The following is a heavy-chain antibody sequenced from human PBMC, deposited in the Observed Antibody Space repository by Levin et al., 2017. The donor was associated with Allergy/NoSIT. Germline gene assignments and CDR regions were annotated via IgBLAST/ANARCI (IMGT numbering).Heavy chain of an antibody. V-gene: IGHV4-4*07. CDR2: IYTSGST. Sequence: GSLRLSCTVSGGSISSYYWSWIRQPAGKGLEWIGRIYTSGSTNYNPSLKSRVTMSVDTSKNQFSLKLSSVTAADTAVYYCARTLFQGDYFDYWGQGTLVTVSS. CDR1: GGSISSYY. J-gene: IGHJ4*02. CDR3: ARTLFQGDYFDY. D-gene: IGHD2/OR15-2a*01.